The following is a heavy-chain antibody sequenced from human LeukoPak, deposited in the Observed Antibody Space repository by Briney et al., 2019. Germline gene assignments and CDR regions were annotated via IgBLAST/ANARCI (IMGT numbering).Heavy chain of an antibody. CDR1: GGSFSGYY. CDR2: INHSGST. J-gene: IGHJ4*02. CDR3: AREWSQGYFDY. V-gene: IGHV4-34*01. Sequence: SETLSLTCAVYGGSFSGYYWSWIRQPPGKGLEWIGEINHSGSTNYNPSLESRVTISVDTSKNQFSLKLSSVTAADTAVYYCAREWSQGYFDYWGQGTLVTVSS. D-gene: IGHD2-15*01.